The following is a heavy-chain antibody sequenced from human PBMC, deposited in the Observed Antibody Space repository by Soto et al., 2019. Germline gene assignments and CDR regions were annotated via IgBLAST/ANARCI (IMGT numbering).Heavy chain of an antibody. CDR1: GFTFSSYW. CDR2: INSDGSST. D-gene: IGHD6-19*01. J-gene: IGHJ5*02. CDR3: ARSYSSGWYNWFDP. Sequence: PGGSLRLSCAASGFTFSSYWMHWVRQAPGKGLVWVSRINSDGSSTSYADSVKGRFTISRDNAKNTLYLQMNSLRAEDTAVYYCARSYSSGWYNWFDPWGQGTLVTVSS. V-gene: IGHV3-74*01.